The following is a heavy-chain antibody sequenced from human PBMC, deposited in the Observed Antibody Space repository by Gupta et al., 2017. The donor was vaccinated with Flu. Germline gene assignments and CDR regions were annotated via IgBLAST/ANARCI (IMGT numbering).Heavy chain of an antibody. Sequence: QLQLQETGPGLVKPSETLSLTCSVSGGSITSSPYYWAWIRQPPGKGLEWIGSIYYSGSTYYNPFLKDRVTISVDTSKAQFSLKLSSVTAADTALYYCARLQSTGWSFDYWGQGTLVSVSS. D-gene: IGHD2-8*02. CDR3: ARLQSTGWSFDY. V-gene: IGHV4-39*01. CDR1: GGSITSSPYY. CDR2: IYYSGST. J-gene: IGHJ4*02.